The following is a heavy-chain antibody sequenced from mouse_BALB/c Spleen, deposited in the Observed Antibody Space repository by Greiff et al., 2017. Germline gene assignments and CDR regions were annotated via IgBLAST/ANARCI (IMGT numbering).Heavy chain of an antibody. CDR2: IDPSDSET. D-gene: IGHD4-1*01. Sequence: LQQSGPQLVRPGASVKISCKASGYSFTSYWMHWVKQRPGQGLEWIGMIDPSDSETRLNQKFKDKATLTVDKSSSTAYMQLSSPTSEDSAVYYCARTGAPNFFAYWGQGTLVTVSA. J-gene: IGHJ3*01. CDR1: GYSFTSYW. CDR3: ARTGAPNFFAY. V-gene: IGHV1S126*01.